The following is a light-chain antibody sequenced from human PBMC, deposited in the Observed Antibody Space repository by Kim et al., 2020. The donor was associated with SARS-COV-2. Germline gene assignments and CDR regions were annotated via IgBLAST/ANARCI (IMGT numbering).Light chain of an antibody. CDR2: QDI. V-gene: IGLV3-1*01. Sequence: SVSAEQTASITCSGNKLGDKYACWYQQKPGQSPVLVIYQDIKRPSGIPERFSGSNSGNTATLTISGTQAMDEADYYWQAWDSSTVVFVTGTKVTVL. J-gene: IGLJ1*01. CDR3: QAWDSSTVV. CDR1: KLGDKY.